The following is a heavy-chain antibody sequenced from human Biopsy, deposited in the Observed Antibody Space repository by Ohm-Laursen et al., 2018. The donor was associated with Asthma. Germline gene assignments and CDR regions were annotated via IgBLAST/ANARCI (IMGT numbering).Heavy chain of an antibody. CDR2: TSYDGGNK. CDR3: ARTHERWTSIQDDALDI. V-gene: IGHV3-30*03. CDR1: GFTFSIYD. D-gene: IGHD4-23*01. Sequence: SSLRLSCSASGFTFSIYDIHWVRQAPGKGLEWVAVTSYDGGNKFYGDSVKGRFTLSRDNSRNTLHLQMNSLRVEDTAIYYCARTHERWTSIQDDALDIWGQGTMVIVSS. J-gene: IGHJ3*02.